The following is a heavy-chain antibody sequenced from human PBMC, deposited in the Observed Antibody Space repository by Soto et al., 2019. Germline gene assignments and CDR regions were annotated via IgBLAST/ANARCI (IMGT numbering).Heavy chain of an antibody. CDR3: VRAPTQQLLHPAYFDF. CDR1: GYIFTNFW. V-gene: IGHV5-51*01. D-gene: IGHD2-15*01. CDR2: IYPGDSDT. J-gene: IGHJ4*02. Sequence: GEFLNICCEGSGYIFTNFWIGVWIGWVRQTPDKGLEWAGIIYPGDSDTIYSPFIQTHVTISADKSTGTAYLQWSSLKASDTARYYCVRAPTQQLLHPAYFDFWGQGTQVTVSS.